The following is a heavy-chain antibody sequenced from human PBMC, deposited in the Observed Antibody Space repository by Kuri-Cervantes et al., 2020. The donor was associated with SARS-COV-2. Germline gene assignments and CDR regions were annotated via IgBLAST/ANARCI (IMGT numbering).Heavy chain of an antibody. CDR3: AKDWGSGFTPGYYYMDV. J-gene: IGHJ6*03. Sequence: GGSLRLSCAASGFTFDDYAMHWVRQAPGKGLEWVSLISWDGGSTYYADSVKGRFTISRDNSKNSLYLQMNSLRAEDTALYYCAKDWGSGFTPGYYYMDVWGKGTTVTVSS. CDR2: ISWDGGST. D-gene: IGHD3-10*01. V-gene: IGHV3-43D*03. CDR1: GFTFDDYA.